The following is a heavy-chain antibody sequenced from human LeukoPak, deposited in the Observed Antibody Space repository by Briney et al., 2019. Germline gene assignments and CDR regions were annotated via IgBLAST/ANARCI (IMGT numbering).Heavy chain of an antibody. CDR1: GGSISSGGYY. D-gene: IGHD3-3*01. J-gene: IGHJ6*04. Sequence: SQTLSLTCTVSGGSISSGGYYWSWIRQHPGKGLEWIGYIYYRGSTYYNPSLKSRVTISVDTSKNQFSLKLSSVTAADTAVYYCARGAITIRPVDVWGKGTTVTVSS. CDR2: IYYRGST. V-gene: IGHV4-31*03. CDR3: ARGAITIRPVDV.